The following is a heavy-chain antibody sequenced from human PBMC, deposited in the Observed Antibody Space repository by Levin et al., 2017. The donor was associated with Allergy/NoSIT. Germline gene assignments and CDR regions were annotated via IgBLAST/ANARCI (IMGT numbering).Heavy chain of an antibody. V-gene: IGHV1-18*01. CDR2: VSGYNGKT. D-gene: IGHD7-27*01. Sequence: GESLKISCKASGYTFTNYGLAWVRQAPGQGLELMGWVSGYNGKTDYAQRLQGRVPMTTDTSTTTANMDLTSLRSDDTAIYYCARESAWGVTYPDYWGQGTLVTVSS. CDR1: GYTFTNYG. CDR3: ARESAWGVTYPDY. J-gene: IGHJ4*02.